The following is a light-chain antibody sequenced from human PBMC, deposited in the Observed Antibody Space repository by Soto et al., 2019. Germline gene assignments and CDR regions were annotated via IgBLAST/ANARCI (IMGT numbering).Light chain of an antibody. Sequence: DIVMTQSPDSLAVSLGERATINCKSSQSVLYSSNNKNYLAWYQQKPGLPPKVLIYWASTRESGVPDRFSGSGSGTEFTLTISSLQAEDAALYYCQQYYAIPQTFGQGTKLEVK. V-gene: IGKV4-1*01. CDR2: WAS. J-gene: IGKJ2*01. CDR1: QSVLYSSNNKNY. CDR3: QQYYAIPQT.